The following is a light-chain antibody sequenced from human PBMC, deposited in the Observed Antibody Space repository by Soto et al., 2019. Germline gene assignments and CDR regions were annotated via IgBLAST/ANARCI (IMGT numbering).Light chain of an antibody. J-gene: IGKJ2*01. V-gene: IGKV1-33*01. CDR2: VIS. Sequence: DIKMTQSASSLSASVGDRVTITCQASQVIRNYLNWYRQKPGKAPELLIYVISTLEIVVPSRFGGSRSGTVFTFTITVLQPVDTETRFCQHYEKLRYTFGLMTKLEI. CDR1: QVIRNY. CDR3: QHYEKLRYT.